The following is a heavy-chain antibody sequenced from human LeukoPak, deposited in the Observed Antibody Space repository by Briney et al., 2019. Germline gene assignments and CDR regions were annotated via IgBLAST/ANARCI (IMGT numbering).Heavy chain of an antibody. D-gene: IGHD4-17*01. CDR1: GFTFSSYS. CDR3: ARDPYAVTTPPRWFDP. CDR2: ISSSSSYI. J-gene: IGHJ5*02. Sequence: PGGSLRLSCAASGFTFSSYSMNWVRQAPGKGLEWVPSISSSSSYIYFADSGKGRFTISRDNAKNSLYLQMNSLRAEDTAVYYCARDPYAVTTPPRWFDPWGQGTLVTVSS. V-gene: IGHV3-21*01.